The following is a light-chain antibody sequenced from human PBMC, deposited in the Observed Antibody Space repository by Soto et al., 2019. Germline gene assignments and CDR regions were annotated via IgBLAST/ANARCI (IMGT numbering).Light chain of an antibody. V-gene: IGLV2-14*01. J-gene: IGLJ1*01. Sequence: QSALTQPASVSGSPGQSITISCAGTMRDVGAYNLVSWYQQHPGRAPQLIIYEVRNRPSGVSDRFSGSKSGITASLTISGLQTEDEADYYCISYTDRQSYLFGTGTKLTVL. CDR2: EVR. CDR3: ISYTDRQSYL. CDR1: MRDVGAYNL.